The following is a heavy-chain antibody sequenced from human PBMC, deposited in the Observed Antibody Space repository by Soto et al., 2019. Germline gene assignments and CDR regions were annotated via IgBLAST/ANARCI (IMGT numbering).Heavy chain of an antibody. D-gene: IGHD5-12*01. V-gene: IGHV3-7*03. CDR2: IKQDGSEI. Sequence: EVQLVESGGGLFKPGGSLRLSCKASGFTLSGSWMSWVGQAPGKGLEWVANIKQDGSEIYYVDSVKGRFTISRDNAKNSVYLQMNSLRAEDTAVYYCARDVWAIDYWGQGTLVTVSS. CDR1: GFTLSGSW. CDR3: ARDVWAIDY. J-gene: IGHJ4*02.